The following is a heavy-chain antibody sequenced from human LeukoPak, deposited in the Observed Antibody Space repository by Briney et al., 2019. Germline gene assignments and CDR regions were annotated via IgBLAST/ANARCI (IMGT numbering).Heavy chain of an antibody. CDR2: ISRSSSVI. CDR1: GLTFSSYS. Sequence: PGGSLRLSCAASGLTFSSYSMNWVRQAPGKGLEWVSYISRSSSVIYYADSVKGRYTISRDNAKNSLYLQMNSLRDEDTAVYYCARDYYASGSGAFDIWGQGTMVTVSS. V-gene: IGHV3-48*02. CDR3: ARDYYASGSGAFDI. D-gene: IGHD3-10*01. J-gene: IGHJ3*02.